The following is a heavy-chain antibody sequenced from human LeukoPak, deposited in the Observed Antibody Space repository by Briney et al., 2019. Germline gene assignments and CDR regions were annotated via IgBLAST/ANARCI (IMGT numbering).Heavy chain of an antibody. V-gene: IGHV3-7*01. Sequence: GGSLRLSCAASGVTFSADWMSWGCEGPGKGLEWVANIKQDGSEKYYVDSVKGRFTISRDNAKNSLYLQMNSLRAEDTAMYYCARDSAGNDYWGQGTLVTVSS. D-gene: IGHD6-13*01. J-gene: IGHJ4*02. CDR3: ARDSAGNDY. CDR2: IKQDGSEK. CDR1: GVTFSADW.